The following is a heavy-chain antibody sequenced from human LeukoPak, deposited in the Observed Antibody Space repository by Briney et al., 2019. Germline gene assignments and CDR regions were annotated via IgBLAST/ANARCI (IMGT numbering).Heavy chain of an antibody. CDR2: IDQDESER. CDR1: GLRSSSYW. D-gene: IGHD1-26*01. CDR3: AIAVGWELGY. V-gene: IGHV3-7*01. Sequence: GGPLRLSCATSGLRSSSYWMSWVRQAPGKGLEWVANIDQDESERNYVDSAKGRFTISRDGAKNSVYLQMNSLKDEDTAVYYCAIAVGWELGYWGQGTLVTVSS. J-gene: IGHJ4*02.